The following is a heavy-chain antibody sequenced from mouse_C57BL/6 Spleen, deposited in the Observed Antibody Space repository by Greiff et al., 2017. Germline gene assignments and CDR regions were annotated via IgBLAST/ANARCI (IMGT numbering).Heavy chain of an antibody. J-gene: IGHJ1*03. D-gene: IGHD1-1*01. CDR3: ARSPRSHWYFDV. V-gene: IGHV1-72*01. CDR2: FDPNSGGT. CDR1: GYTFTSCW. Sequence: QVQLKQPGAGLVKPGASVKLSCTASGYTFTSCWMHWVKRRPGRGLEWIGRFDPNSGGTKYNEKFKSKATLTVDKPSSTAYMQLSSLTSEASAVYYGARSPRSHWYFDVWGTGTTVTVSS.